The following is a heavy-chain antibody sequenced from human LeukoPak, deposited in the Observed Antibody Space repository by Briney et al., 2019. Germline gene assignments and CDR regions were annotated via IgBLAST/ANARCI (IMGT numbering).Heavy chain of an antibody. J-gene: IGHJ6*03. CDR1: GFSFTTYW. V-gene: IGHV3-7*01. CDR3: AELGITMIGGV. CDR2: IKQDGSEK. D-gene: IGHD3-10*02. Sequence: GGSLRLSCAASGFSFTTYWMGWVRQAPGKGLEWVANIKQDGSEKYYVDSVKGRFTISRDISKNTLYLQMNSLRAEDTAVYYCAELGITMIGGVWGKGTTVTISS.